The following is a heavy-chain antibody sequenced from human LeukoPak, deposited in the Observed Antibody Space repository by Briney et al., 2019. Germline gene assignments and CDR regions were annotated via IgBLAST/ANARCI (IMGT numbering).Heavy chain of an antibody. Sequence: GGSLRLSCAASGFTVNNNYMSWVRQGPGKGLEWVANIKQDESEKYYVDSVKGRFTISRDNAKNSLYLQMNSLRAEDTAVYYCARDLGTGSGWYWGQGTLVTVSS. D-gene: IGHD1-14*01. CDR2: IKQDESEK. J-gene: IGHJ4*02. CDR3: ARDLGTGSGWY. V-gene: IGHV3-7*01. CDR1: GFTVNNNY.